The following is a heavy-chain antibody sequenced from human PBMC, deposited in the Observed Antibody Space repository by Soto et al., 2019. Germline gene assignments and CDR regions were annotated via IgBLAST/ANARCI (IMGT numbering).Heavy chain of an antibody. Sequence: PGGSLRLSCAASGFTFSTYAMNWVRQAPGKGLEWVSALTAGGGTTYYADSVKGRFTISRANSLNALYLQMDNLRVEDTAVYYCAHPRGYGVFDAYEIWGQGTMVTVSS. CDR1: GFTFSTYA. J-gene: IGHJ3*02. CDR3: AHPRGYGVFDAYEI. D-gene: IGHD4-17*01. CDR2: LTAGGGTT. V-gene: IGHV3-23*01.